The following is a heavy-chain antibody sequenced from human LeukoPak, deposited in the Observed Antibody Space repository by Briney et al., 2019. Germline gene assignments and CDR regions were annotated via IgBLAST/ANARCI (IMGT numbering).Heavy chain of an antibody. CDR1: GFTFNSYS. Sequence: PGGSLRLSCAASGFTFNSYSMNWVRQAPGKGLEWVSYISSSSSTIYYADSVKGRFTISRDNAKNSLYLQMNSLRAEDTAVYYCARDRTYGDYVGYYYYYMDVWGKGTTVTVSS. D-gene: IGHD4-17*01. CDR2: ISSSSSTI. CDR3: ARDRTYGDYVGYYYYYMDV. J-gene: IGHJ6*03. V-gene: IGHV3-48*01.